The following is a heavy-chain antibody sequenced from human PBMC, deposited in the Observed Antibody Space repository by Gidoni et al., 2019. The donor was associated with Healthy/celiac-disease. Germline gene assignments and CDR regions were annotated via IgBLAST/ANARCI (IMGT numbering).Heavy chain of an antibody. D-gene: IGHD5-12*01. J-gene: IGHJ4*02. Sequence: QLQLQESGPGLVKPSETLSLTCTVSGGSISSSSYYWGWIRQPPGKGLEWIGSIYYSGSTYYNPSLKSRVTISVDTSKNQFSLKLSSVTAADTAVYYCARHPGWGYGPLDYWGQGTLVTVSS. CDR2: IYYSGST. CDR3: ARHPGWGYGPLDY. CDR1: GGSISSSSYY. V-gene: IGHV4-39*01.